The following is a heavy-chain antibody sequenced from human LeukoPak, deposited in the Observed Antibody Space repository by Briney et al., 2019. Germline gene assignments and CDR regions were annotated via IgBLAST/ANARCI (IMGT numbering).Heavy chain of an antibody. V-gene: IGHV1-2*02. J-gene: IGHJ5*02. CDR1: GYTFTGYY. Sequence: ASVKVSCKASGYTFTGYYMHWVRQAPGQGLEWMGWINPNSGATNYAQKFQGRVTMTSDTSISTAYMELSRLEFDDTAIYYCARDENNWNDDSLRLDPWGQGTLVTVSS. D-gene: IGHD1-1*01. CDR3: ARDENNWNDDSLRLDP. CDR2: INPNSGAT.